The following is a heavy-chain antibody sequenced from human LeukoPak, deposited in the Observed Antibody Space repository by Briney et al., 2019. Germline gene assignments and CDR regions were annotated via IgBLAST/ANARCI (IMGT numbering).Heavy chain of an antibody. D-gene: IGHD4/OR15-4a*01. Sequence: KPSETLSLTCAVYGGSFSGYYWSWIRQPPGKGLEWIGYIYYTGSTNSNPSLKSRVTISVDTSKNQFSLKLSSVTAADTAVYYCARHANSDAFDIWGQGTMVTVSS. J-gene: IGHJ3*02. CDR2: IYYTGST. V-gene: IGHV4-59*01. CDR1: GGSFSGYY. CDR3: ARHANSDAFDI.